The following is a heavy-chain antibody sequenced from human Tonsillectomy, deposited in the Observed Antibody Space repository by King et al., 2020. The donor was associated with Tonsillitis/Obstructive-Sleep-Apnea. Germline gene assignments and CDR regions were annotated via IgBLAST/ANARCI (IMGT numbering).Heavy chain of an antibody. Sequence: QLVQSGAEVKKPGESLKISCKGSGYSFTSYWIGWVRQMPGKGLEWMGIIYPGDSDTTYSPLFQGQVTISADKSISTAYLQWGSLKALDTAMYYWARQSHIAVAGTAWFDPWGQGTLVTVSS. CDR2: IYPGDSDT. CDR3: ARQSHIAVAGTAWFDP. D-gene: IGHD6-19*01. V-gene: IGHV5-51*01. J-gene: IGHJ5*02. CDR1: GYSFTSYW.